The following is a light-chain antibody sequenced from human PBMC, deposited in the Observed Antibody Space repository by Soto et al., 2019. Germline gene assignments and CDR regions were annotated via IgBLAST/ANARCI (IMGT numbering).Light chain of an antibody. V-gene: IGLV2-14*01. Sequence: QSALTQPASVSGSPGQSITIFCTGTSSDVGGYNYVSWYQQHPGKAPKLMIYEVSNRPSGVSNRFSGSKSGNTASLTISGLQAEDEADYYCSSYTSSSTLDVFGGGTKLTVL. J-gene: IGLJ3*02. CDR3: SSYTSSSTLDV. CDR2: EVS. CDR1: SSDVGGYNY.